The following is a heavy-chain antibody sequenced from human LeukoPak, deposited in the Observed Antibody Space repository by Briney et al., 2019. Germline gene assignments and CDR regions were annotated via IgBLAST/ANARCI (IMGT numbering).Heavy chain of an antibody. V-gene: IGHV3-23*01. CDR2: ISGSGGST. CDR3: ARVFLRYYYDSSGYYDY. J-gene: IGHJ4*02. CDR1: GFTFSSYA. Sequence: PGGSLRLSCAASGFTFSSYAMSWVRQAPGKGLEWVSAISGSGGSTYYADSVKGRFTISRDNSKNTLYLQMNSLRAEDTAVYYCARVFLRYYYDSSGYYDYWGQGTLVTVSS. D-gene: IGHD3-22*01.